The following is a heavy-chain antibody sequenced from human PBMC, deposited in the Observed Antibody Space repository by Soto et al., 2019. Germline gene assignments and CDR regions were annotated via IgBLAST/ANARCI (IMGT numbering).Heavy chain of an antibody. CDR1: GFTFSSYA. Sequence: GGSLRLSCAASGFTFSSYAMSWVRQAPGKGLEWVSAISGSGGSTYYADSVKGRFTISRDNSKNTLYLQMNSLRAEDTAVYYCAKTPGGGVTIFGVVVYYFDYWGQGTLVTVSS. CDR3: AKTPGGGVTIFGVVVYYFDY. J-gene: IGHJ4*02. CDR2: ISGSGGST. V-gene: IGHV3-23*01. D-gene: IGHD3-3*01.